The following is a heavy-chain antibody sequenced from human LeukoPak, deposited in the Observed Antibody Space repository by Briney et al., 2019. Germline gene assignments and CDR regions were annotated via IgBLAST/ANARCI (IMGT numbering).Heavy chain of an antibody. D-gene: IGHD2-2*01. CDR1: GYTFTGCY. CDR2: INPNSGGT. J-gene: IGHJ5*02. Sequence: GASVKVSCKASGYTFTGCYMHWVRQAPGQGLEWMGWINPNSGGTNYAQKFQGRVTMTRDTSISTAYMELSRLRSDDTAVYYCARDTLPAAIVWFDPWGQGTLVTVSS. CDR3: ARDTLPAAIVWFDP. V-gene: IGHV1-2*02.